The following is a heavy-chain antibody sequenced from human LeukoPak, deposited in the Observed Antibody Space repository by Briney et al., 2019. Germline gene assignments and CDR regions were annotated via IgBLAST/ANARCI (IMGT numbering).Heavy chain of an antibody. J-gene: IGHJ4*02. D-gene: IGHD1-1*01. CDR3: ARGGQIGTVDY. CDR1: GFIFSTYW. V-gene: IGHV3-7*01. Sequence: GGSLRLSCAASGFIFSTYWMSWVRQAPGKGLEWVANINEDGSEKYYVDSVKGRFTISRDNAKISVYLQMNSPRAEDTAVHYCARGGQIGTVDYWGQGALVTVSS. CDR2: INEDGSEK.